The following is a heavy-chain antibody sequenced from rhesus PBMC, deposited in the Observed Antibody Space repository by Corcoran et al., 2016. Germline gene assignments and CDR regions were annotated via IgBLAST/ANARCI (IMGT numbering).Heavy chain of an antibody. CDR2: VDPEDGEA. Sequence: EVQLVQSGAEVKKPGATVKISCKASGYTFTDHYLHWVRQAPGKGLEGMGGVDPEDGEADDAQKVQDRVTITADISTDTADMELSSLRSEDTAVYFCARDLVISAGRDYWGQGVLVTVSS. D-gene: IGHD6-13*01. CDR1: GYTFTDHY. J-gene: IGHJ4*01. CDR3: ARDLVISAGRDY. V-gene: IGHV1-111*02.